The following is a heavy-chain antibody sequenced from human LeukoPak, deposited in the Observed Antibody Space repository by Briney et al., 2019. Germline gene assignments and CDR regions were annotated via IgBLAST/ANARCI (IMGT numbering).Heavy chain of an antibody. CDR3: ARDLRVTTIRYYYYGMDV. CDR2: IYTSGST. D-gene: IGHD4-11*01. J-gene: IGHJ6*02. Sequence: NPSVPLSLTCTVAGDTIRSYNWIWLRQPAGKEIKWIGRIYTSGSTNYNPSLKSRVTMSVDTSKNQFSLKLSSVTAADTAVYYCARDLRVTTIRYYYYGMDVWGQGTTVTVSS. CDR1: GDTIRSYN. V-gene: IGHV4-4*07.